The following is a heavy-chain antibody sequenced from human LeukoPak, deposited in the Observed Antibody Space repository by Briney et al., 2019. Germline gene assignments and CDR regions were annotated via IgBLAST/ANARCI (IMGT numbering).Heavy chain of an antibody. J-gene: IGHJ4*02. Sequence: PGGSLRLACAASGFTFSSYSMNWVRQAPGKGLEWVSYISSSSSTIYYADSVKGRFTISRDNAKNSLYLQMNSLRAEDPAVYYWARVGATTIGYWGQGTLVTVSS. CDR2: ISSSSSTI. D-gene: IGHD1-26*01. CDR1: GFTFSSYS. CDR3: ARVGATTIGY. V-gene: IGHV3-48*01.